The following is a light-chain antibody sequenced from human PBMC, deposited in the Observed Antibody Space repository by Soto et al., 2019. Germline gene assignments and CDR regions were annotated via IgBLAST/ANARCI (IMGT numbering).Light chain of an antibody. CDR1: QSISSW. V-gene: IGKV1-5*03. CDR3: QQYNDNWT. J-gene: IGKJ1*01. CDR2: KAS. Sequence: DIQMTQSPSTLSASLGDRVTITCRASQSISSWLAWYQQKPGTAPKLLIYKASTLQSGVPSRFSGSGSGTEFTLTISSLQPDDSATYYCQQYNDNWTFGQGTKV.